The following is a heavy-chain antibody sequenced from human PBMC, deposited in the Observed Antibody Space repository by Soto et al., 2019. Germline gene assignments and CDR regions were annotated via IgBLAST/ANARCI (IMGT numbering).Heavy chain of an antibody. CDR1: GFTFSSYS. Sequence: AGGSLRLSCAASGFTFSSYSMNWVRQAPGKGLEWVSSISSSSSYIYYADSVKGRFTISRDNAKNSLYLQMNSLRAEDTAVYYCARDLVSFHDSSGYYHSPFDYWGQGTLVT. D-gene: IGHD3-22*01. CDR3: ARDLVSFHDSSGYYHSPFDY. CDR2: ISSSSSYI. J-gene: IGHJ4*02. V-gene: IGHV3-21*01.